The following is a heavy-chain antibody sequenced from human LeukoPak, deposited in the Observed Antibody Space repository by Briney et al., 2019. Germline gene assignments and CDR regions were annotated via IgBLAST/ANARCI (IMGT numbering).Heavy chain of an antibody. CDR3: ARAYSSSWNNWFDP. CDR1: GFTVSSNY. J-gene: IGHJ5*02. D-gene: IGHD6-13*01. V-gene: IGHV3-53*01. Sequence: GGFLRLSCAASGFTVSSNYMSWVRQAPGKGLEWVSVIYSGGSTYYADSVKGRFTISRDNSKNTLYLQMNSLRAEDTAVYYCARAYSSSWNNWFDPWGQGTLVTVSS. CDR2: IYSGGST.